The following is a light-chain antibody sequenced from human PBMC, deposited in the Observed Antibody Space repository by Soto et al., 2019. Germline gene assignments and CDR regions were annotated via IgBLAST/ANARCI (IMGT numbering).Light chain of an antibody. CDR2: DAS. J-gene: IGKJ1*01. CDR3: QQYHSYPWT. Sequence: DIPFTQAPSTLSASVGDRVTITCRASESISSWLAWYQQKPGKAPKFLIYDASSLESGVPSRFSGSGSGTEFTLTISSLQPDDFATYYCQQYHSYPWTFGQGTKVDI. V-gene: IGKV1-5*01. CDR1: ESISSW.